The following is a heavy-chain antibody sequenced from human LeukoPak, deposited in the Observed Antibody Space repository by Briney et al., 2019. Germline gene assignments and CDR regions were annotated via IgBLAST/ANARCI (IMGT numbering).Heavy chain of an antibody. V-gene: IGHV6-1*01. Sequence: SETLSPTCAISGDSVSRNSAAWNWIRQSPSRGLEWLGRTYYRSKWVYDYAVSVKSRMTINSDTSKNQFSLQLNSVTPEDTAVYYCARNAPPDGDIFDCWGQAAIVAVSS. J-gene: IGHJ4*02. CDR1: GDSVSRNSAA. CDR3: ARNAPPDGDIFDC. D-gene: IGHD5-24*01. CDR2: TYYRSKWVY.